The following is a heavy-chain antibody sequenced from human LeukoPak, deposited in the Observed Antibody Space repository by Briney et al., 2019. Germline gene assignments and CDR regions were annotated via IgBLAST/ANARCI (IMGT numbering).Heavy chain of an antibody. V-gene: IGHV3-21*01. J-gene: IGHJ4*02. CDR2: ISSSSYI. D-gene: IGHD3-22*01. CDR1: GFTFSSYS. Sequence: GGSLRPSCAASGFTFSSYSMNWVRQAPGKGLEWVSSISSSSYIYYADSVKGRFTISRDNAKNSLYLQMNSLRAEDTAVYYRARDGGSGYYDYWGQGTLVTVSS. CDR3: ARDGGSGYYDY.